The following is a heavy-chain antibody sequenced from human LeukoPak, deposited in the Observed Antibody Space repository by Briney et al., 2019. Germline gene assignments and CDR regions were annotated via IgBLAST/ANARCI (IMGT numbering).Heavy chain of an antibody. D-gene: IGHD3-22*01. CDR2: ISSNGGST. CDR3: ARGGWLLQSYFDY. V-gene: IGHV3-64*01. J-gene: IGHJ4*02. Sequence: EGSLRLSCAASGLTFSSYAMHWVRQAPGKGLEYVSAISSNGGSTYYANSVKGRFTISRDNSKNTLYLQMGSLRAEDMAVYYCARGGWLLQSYFDYWGQGTLVTVSS. CDR1: GLTFSSYA.